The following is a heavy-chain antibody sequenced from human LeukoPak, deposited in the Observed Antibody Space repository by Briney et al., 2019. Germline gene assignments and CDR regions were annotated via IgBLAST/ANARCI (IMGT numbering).Heavy chain of an antibody. V-gene: IGHV4-39*07. J-gene: IGHJ4*02. D-gene: IGHD3-22*01. CDR1: GGSVSSSSYY. Sequence: SETLSLTCTVSGGSVSSSSYYWGWIRQPPGKGLEWVGSIYSSGSTYYNPSLKSRVTISVDTSKSQFSLKLTSVTAADTAVYYCARRRYTSGYLGYWGQGTLVTVSS. CDR3: ARRRYTSGYLGY. CDR2: IYSSGST.